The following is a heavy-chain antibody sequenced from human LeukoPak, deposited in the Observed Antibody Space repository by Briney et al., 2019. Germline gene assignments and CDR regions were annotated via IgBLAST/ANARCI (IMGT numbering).Heavy chain of an antibody. CDR2: IYPGDSDT. CDR1: GYSFTSYW. J-gene: IGHJ4*02. CDR3: ARRPHCSSTSCFLYLDY. Sequence: GESLKISCKGSGYSFTSYWIGWVRQMPGKGLEWMGIIYPGDSDTRYSPSFQGQVTISADKSISTAYLQWSSLKASDTAMYYCARRPHCSSTSCFLYLDYWGQGTLVTVSS. D-gene: IGHD2-2*01. V-gene: IGHV5-51*01.